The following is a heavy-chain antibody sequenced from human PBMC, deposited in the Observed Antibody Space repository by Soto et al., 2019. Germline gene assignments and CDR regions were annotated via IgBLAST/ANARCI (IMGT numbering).Heavy chain of an antibody. V-gene: IGHV3-30*18. Sequence: GGSLRLSCAASGFTFSSYGMHWVRQAPGKGLEWVAVISYDGSNKYYADSVKGRFTISRDNSKNTLYLQMNSLRAEDTAVYYCAKGPARSSGWDSADYYYYGMDVWGQGTTVTVS. D-gene: IGHD6-19*01. CDR3: AKGPARSSGWDSADYYYYGMDV. CDR1: GFTFSSYG. CDR2: ISYDGSNK. J-gene: IGHJ6*02.